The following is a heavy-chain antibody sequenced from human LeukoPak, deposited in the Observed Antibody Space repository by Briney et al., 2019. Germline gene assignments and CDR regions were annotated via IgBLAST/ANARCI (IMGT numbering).Heavy chain of an antibody. CDR1: GFTFSGYA. V-gene: IGHV3-23*01. CDR2: ISGSGGST. CDR3: AKPIRYCSSTSCNPTDY. D-gene: IGHD2-2*01. Sequence: GGSLRLSCAASGFTFSGYAMSWVRQAPRKGLEWVSAISGSGGSTYYADSVKGRFTIPRDNSKNTLYLQMNSLRAEDTAVYYCAKPIRYCSSTSCNPTDYWGQGTLVTVSS. J-gene: IGHJ4*02.